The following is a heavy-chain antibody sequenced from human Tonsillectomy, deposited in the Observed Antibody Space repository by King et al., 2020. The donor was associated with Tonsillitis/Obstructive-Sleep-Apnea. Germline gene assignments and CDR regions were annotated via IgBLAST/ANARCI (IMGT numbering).Heavy chain of an antibody. V-gene: IGHV7-4-1*02. Sequence: VQLVESGSELKKPGASVKVSCKASGYTFTSYAMNWVRQAPGQGLDWMGWINTNTGNPTYAQGFTGRFVFSLDTSVSTAYLQINGLKAEDTALYYCARDPRVAVAGSFDYWGQGTLVTVSS. D-gene: IGHD6-19*01. CDR1: GYTFTSYA. J-gene: IGHJ4*02. CDR2: INTNTGNP. CDR3: ARDPRVAVAGSFDY.